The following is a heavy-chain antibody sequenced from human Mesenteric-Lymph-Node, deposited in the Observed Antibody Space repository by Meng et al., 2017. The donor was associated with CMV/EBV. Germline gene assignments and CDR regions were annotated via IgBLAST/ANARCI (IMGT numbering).Heavy chain of an antibody. Sequence: ASVKVSCKASGYTFTGYYMHWVRQAPGQGLEWMGWINPSSGGTNYAQKFQGRVTMTRDTSISTAYMELSRLRSDDTAVYYCARGLGYCSSTSCYLYYGMDVWGQGTTVTVSS. CDR2: INPSSGGT. D-gene: IGHD2-2*01. J-gene: IGHJ6*02. V-gene: IGHV1-2*02. CDR3: ARGLGYCSSTSCYLYYGMDV. CDR1: GYTFTGYY.